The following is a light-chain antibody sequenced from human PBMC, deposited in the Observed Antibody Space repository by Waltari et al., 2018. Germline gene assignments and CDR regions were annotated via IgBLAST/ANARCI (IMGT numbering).Light chain of an antibody. CDR2: DVS. V-gene: IGLV2-14*03. Sequence: HSALTQPASVSGSPGQAITLPCYGTSSVIGVYNYVSWYQHHPGNAPHLMLYDVSQRPSGVSDRFSGSKSGNTAALTISGLQAEDEADYYCNSYTGSSSWVFGGGTTVTVL. CDR1: SSVIGVYNY. CDR3: NSYTGSSSWV. J-gene: IGLJ3*02.